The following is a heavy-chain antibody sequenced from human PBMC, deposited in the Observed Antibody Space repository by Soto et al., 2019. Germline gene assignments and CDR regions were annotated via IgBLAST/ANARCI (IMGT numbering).Heavy chain of an antibody. D-gene: IGHD2-15*01. CDR3: AIGDLDCSGGSCYRYMDV. V-gene: IGHV1-8*01. J-gene: IGHJ6*03. CDR1: GYTFTSYD. Sequence: ASVKVSCKASGYTFTSYDIDWVRQATGQGLEWMGWMNPNSGNTGYAQKFKGRVTMTRNTSISTAYMELSSLRSEDTAFYYCAIGDLDCSGGSCYRYMDVWGKGTTVTVSS. CDR2: MNPNSGNT.